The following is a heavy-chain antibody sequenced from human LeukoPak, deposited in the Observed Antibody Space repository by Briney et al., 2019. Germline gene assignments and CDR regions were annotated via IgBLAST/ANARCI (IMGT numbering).Heavy chain of an antibody. Sequence: GGSLRLSCAASGFSFSYYWMNCVRQAPGKGLEWGANINLDGSENYYVDSVKGRFSISRDNAKNSLFLQMNSLRAEDTAVYYCARDRGGYYYGDAFDIWGQGTRVTVSS. CDR2: INLDGSEN. CDR1: GFSFSYYW. V-gene: IGHV3-7*01. CDR3: ARDRGGYYYGDAFDI. D-gene: IGHD3-22*01. J-gene: IGHJ3*02.